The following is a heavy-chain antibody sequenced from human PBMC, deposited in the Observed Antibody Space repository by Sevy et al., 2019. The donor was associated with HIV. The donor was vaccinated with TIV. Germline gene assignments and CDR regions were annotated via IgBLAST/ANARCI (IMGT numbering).Heavy chain of an antibody. V-gene: IGHV3-48*01. Sequence: GGSLRLSRAASGFTFSSYDMNWVRQAPGKGVEWVSYISSSGSNIYYADSVKGRFTISRDNAKNSLYVQMNSLRAEDTAVYYCAREGGYTDQGMDVWGQGTTVTVSS. D-gene: IGHD5-12*01. CDR2: ISSSGSNI. CDR3: AREGGYTDQGMDV. J-gene: IGHJ6*02. CDR1: GFTFSSYD.